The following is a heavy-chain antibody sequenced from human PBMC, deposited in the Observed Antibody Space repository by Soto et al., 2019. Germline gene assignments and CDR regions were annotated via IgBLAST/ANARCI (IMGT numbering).Heavy chain of an antibody. Sequence: SETLSLTCAVSGGSISSGGYSWSWIRQPPGKGLEWIGYIYHSGSTYYNPSLKSRVTISVDRSKNQFSLKLSSVTAADTAVYYCARAVSGSSLGGFDYWGQGTLVTVSS. J-gene: IGHJ4*02. CDR3: ARAVSGSSLGGFDY. CDR2: IYHSGST. D-gene: IGHD1-26*01. CDR1: GGSISSGGYS. V-gene: IGHV4-30-2*01.